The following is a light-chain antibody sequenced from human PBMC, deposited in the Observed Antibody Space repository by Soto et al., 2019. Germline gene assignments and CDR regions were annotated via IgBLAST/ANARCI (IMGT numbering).Light chain of an antibody. CDR1: QSLSTN. V-gene: IGKV3-15*01. CDR3: QQYGSSPRT. J-gene: IGKJ5*01. CDR2: RAS. Sequence: EIVMTQSPATLSVSPGERATLSCRASQSLSTNLAWYQQKPGQAPRLLIYRASTRATGIPARFSGSGSGTDFTLTISRLEPEDFAVYYCQQYGSSPRTFGGGTRLEIK.